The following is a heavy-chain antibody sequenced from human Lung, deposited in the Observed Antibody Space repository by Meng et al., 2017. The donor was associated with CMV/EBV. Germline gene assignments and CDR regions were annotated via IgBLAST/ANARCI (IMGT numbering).Heavy chain of an antibody. D-gene: IGHD3-22*01. V-gene: IGHV1-2*02. CDR1: TYTFTSYY. J-gene: IGHJ5*02. CDR2: INPNSGDT. CDR3: AREGRRSGYDNWFDP. Sequence: STYTFTSYYMHWVRQAPGQGLEWMGWINPNSGDTNYAQKFQGRVIMTRDTSISTAYMELSRLTSDDTAVYYCAREGRRSGYDNWFDPWGQGTLVTVSS.